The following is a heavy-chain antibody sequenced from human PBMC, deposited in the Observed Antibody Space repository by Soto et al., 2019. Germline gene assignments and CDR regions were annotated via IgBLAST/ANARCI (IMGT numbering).Heavy chain of an antibody. J-gene: IGHJ4*02. CDR2: INGGGGTT. CDR1: GLSFSGYT. V-gene: IGHV3-23*01. Sequence: EVELLESGGHLIQPGESLRLSCAASGLSFSGYTMNWVRQAQGKGLEWISGINGGGGTTYYADSVKGRFTISRDDSKNILYLQMNSPRAEDTAIYYCAKDRHPDGIWTFDYWGRGTLVTVSS. CDR3: AKDRHPDGIWTFDY. D-gene: IGHD3-9*01.